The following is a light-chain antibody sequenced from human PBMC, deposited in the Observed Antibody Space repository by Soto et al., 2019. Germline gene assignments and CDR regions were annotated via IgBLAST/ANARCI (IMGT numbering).Light chain of an antibody. CDR2: AAS. CDR3: HQYDSWT. Sequence: IQMTQSPSSLSVSVGDRVTITCRASQSISSYLNWYQQKPGKAPKLLIYAASSLQSGVPSRFSGSGSGTDFTLTISRLEPEDFAVYYCHQYDSWTFGQGTKVDIK. V-gene: IGKV1-39*01. CDR1: QSISSY. J-gene: IGKJ1*01.